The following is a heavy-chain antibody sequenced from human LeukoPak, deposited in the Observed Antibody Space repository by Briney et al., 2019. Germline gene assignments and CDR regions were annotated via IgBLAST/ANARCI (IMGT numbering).Heavy chain of an antibody. V-gene: IGHV3-23*01. D-gene: IGHD5-18*01. Sequence: GGSLRLSCAASGFTFNTYAMAWVRQAPGKGLQWVSSVAGNGATTYYAESVKGRFTISRDNSKNAVSLQMDSLRDEDTAVYYCAKDYGYTPYYFDYWGQGALVTVSS. J-gene: IGHJ4*02. CDR3: AKDYGYTPYYFDY. CDR2: VAGNGATT. CDR1: GFTFNTYA.